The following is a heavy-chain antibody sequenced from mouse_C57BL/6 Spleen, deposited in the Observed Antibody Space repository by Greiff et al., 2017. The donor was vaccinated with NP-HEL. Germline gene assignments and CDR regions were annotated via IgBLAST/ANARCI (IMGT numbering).Heavy chain of an antibody. CDR3: ARRDYDSSYEECAMDY. V-gene: IGHV1-69*01. D-gene: IGHD1-1*01. Sequence: VQLQQSGAELVMPGASVKLSCKASGYTFTSYWMHWVKQRPGQGLEWIGEIDPSDSYTNYNQKFKGKSTLTVDKSSSTAYMQLSSLTSEDSAVYYCARRDYDSSYEECAMDYWGQGTSVTVSA. CDR2: IDPSDSYT. CDR1: GYTFTSYW. J-gene: IGHJ4*01.